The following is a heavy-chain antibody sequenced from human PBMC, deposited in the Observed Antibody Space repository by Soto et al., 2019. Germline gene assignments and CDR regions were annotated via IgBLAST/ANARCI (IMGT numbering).Heavy chain of an antibody. V-gene: IGHV3-30*18. CDR2: ISYDGSNK. CDR3: AKGRIAAAGVFDY. CDR1: GFTFSSYG. Sequence: GGSLRLSCAASGFTFSSYGMHWVRQAPGKGLEWVAVISYDGSNKYYADSVKGRFTISRDNSKNTLYLQMNSLRTEDTAVYYCAKGRIAAAGVFDYWGQGTLVTVSS. J-gene: IGHJ4*02. D-gene: IGHD6-13*01.